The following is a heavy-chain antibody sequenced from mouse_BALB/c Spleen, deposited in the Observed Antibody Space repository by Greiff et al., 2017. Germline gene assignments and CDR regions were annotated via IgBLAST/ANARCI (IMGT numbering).Heavy chain of an antibody. D-gene: IGHD1-1*02. CDR1: GFTFTDYY. V-gene: IGHV7-3*02. CDR3: ARHYPYAMDY. Sequence: EVQVVESGGGLVQPGGSLRLSCATSGFTFTDYYMSWVRQPPGKALEWLGFIRNKANGYTTEYSASVKGRFTISRDNSQSILYLQMNTLRAEDSATYYCARHYPYAMDYWGQGTSVTVSS. CDR2: IRNKANGYTT. J-gene: IGHJ4*01.